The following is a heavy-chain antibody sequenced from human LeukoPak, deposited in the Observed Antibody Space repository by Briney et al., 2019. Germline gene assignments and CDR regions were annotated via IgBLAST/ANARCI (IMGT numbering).Heavy chain of an antibody. J-gene: IGHJ3*01. V-gene: IGHV3-74*01. Sequence: GSLRLSCAASGFTFGNSWVHWVRQAPGKGLVWVSLINADGSTTSYADSVKGRFTISRDNARNTLSLEMNSLTIEDTAVYYCIVVVEPPDSDGFDVWGQGTMITVSS. CDR2: INADGSTT. CDR1: GFTFGNSW. D-gene: IGHD1-14*01. CDR3: IVVVEPPDSDGFDV.